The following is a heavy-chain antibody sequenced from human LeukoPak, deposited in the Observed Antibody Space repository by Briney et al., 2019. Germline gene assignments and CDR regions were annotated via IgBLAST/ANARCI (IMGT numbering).Heavy chain of an antibody. CDR1: GFTFRTYA. V-gene: IGHV3-23*01. Sequence: GGSLRLSCGASGFTFRTYAMTWVRQAPGKGLEWVSSISAGGGGTSNADSVKGRFTISRDNSKNTLYLQMNSLTAEDTAVYYCAKRSRTEYYFDSWGQGTLVTVSS. J-gene: IGHJ4*02. CDR3: AKRSRTEYYFDS. CDR2: ISAGGGGT.